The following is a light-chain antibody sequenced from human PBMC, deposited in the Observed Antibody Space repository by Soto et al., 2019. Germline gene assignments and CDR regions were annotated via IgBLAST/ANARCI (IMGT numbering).Light chain of an antibody. CDR1: QDVSSN. CDR2: DAS. J-gene: IGKJ5*01. CDR3: QQFSNSLT. V-gene: IGKV3-20*01. Sequence: EMVVTQSPATLSVSPGERATLSFRASQDVSSNLAWYQQKPGQPPRLLIYDASSRATGIPDRFSGSGSGTDFTLTNSRLEPEDFAVYYCQQFSNSLTFGQGTRLEIK.